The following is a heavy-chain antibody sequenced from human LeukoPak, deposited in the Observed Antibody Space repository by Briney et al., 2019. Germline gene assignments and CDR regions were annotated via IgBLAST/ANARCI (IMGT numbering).Heavy chain of an antibody. CDR3: AKDRRIGDYGVYFDY. V-gene: IGHV3-23*01. D-gene: IGHD4-17*01. Sequence: PGGSLRLSCAASGFTFSSYAMSWVRQAPGKGLEWVSAISGSGGSTYYADSVKGRFAISRDNSKNTLYLQMNSLRAEDTAVYYCAKDRRIGDYGVYFDYWGQGTLVTVSS. CDR1: GFTFSSYA. CDR2: ISGSGGST. J-gene: IGHJ4*02.